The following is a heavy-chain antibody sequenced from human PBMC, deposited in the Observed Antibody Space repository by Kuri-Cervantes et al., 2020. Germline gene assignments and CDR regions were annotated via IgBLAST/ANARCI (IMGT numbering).Heavy chain of an antibody. CDR2: INHSGST. J-gene: IGHJ4*02. V-gene: IGHV4-34*01. D-gene: IGHD2-2*01. Sequence: SETLSLTCAVYGGSFSGYYWSWIRQPPGKGLEWIGEINHSGSTNYNPSLKSRVTISVDTSKNQFSLKLSSVTAADTAVYYCARDRCTSTSCPPPFDFWGQGTLVTVSS. CDR1: GGSFSGYY. CDR3: ARDRCTSTSCPPPFDF.